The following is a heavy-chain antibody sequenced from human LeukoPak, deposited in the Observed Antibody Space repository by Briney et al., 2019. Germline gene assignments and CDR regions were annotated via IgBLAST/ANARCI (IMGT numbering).Heavy chain of an antibody. D-gene: IGHD4-11*01. CDR1: GYTFTSYA. J-gene: IGHJ6*02. V-gene: IGHV1-18*01. Sequence: ASVKVSCKASGYTFTSYAMHWVRQAPGQRLEWMGWISAYNGNTNYAQKLQGRVTMTTDTSTSTAYMELRSLRSDDTAVYYCARDYLDSNYDYYYYGMDVWGQGTTVTVSS. CDR2: ISAYNGNT. CDR3: ARDYLDSNYDYYYYGMDV.